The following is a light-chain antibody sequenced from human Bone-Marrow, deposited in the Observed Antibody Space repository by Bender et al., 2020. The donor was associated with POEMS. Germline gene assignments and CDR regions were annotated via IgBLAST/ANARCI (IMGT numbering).Light chain of an antibody. CDR3: AAWDLSLEAWL. CDR1: GNNVGFQG. J-gene: IGLJ3*02. V-gene: IGLV10-54*01. CDR2: RSN. Sequence: QAGLTQPPSVSKDLSQTATLTCTGNGNNVGFQGAVWLQQHQGHPPKLLSSRSNRRPSEISDRFSASRSGNTASLTIPGLQPDDEADYYCAAWDLSLEAWLFGGGTRLDVL.